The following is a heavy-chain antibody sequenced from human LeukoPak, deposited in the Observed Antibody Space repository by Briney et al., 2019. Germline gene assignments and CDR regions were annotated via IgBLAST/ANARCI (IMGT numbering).Heavy chain of an antibody. J-gene: IGHJ5*02. Sequence: ASVKVSCKASGYTFTGYYMHWVRQAPGQGLEWMGWINPNSGGTNYAQKFQDRVTTTRETSINTAYMELSRLRSDDTAVEYCARSQLLFAGFFDPWGQGTLVTVSS. CDR2: INPNSGGT. V-gene: IGHV1-2*02. CDR1: GYTFTGYY. D-gene: IGHD2-2*01. CDR3: ARSQLLFAGFFDP.